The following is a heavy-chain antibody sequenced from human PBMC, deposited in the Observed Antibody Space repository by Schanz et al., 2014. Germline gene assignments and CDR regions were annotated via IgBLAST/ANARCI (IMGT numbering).Heavy chain of an antibody. CDR1: GFTFGSYG. V-gene: IGHV3-48*03. J-gene: IGHJ6*02. CDR2: ISGGGGTR. Sequence: EEQLLQSGGGLVQPGGSLRLSCAASGFTFGSYGMSWVRQGPGKGLEWVSGISGGGGTRNYADSVKGRFTISRDNAKNSLYLQMNSLRAEDTAVYYCAREEGWGIAAAGPKHYYYGMDVWGQGTTVNVSS. CDR3: AREEGWGIAAAGPKHYYYGMDV. D-gene: IGHD6-13*01.